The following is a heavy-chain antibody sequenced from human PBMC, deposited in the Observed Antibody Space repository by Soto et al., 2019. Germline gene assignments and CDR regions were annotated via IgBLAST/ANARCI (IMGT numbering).Heavy chain of an antibody. Sequence: SETLSLTCTVSGDSISNYYWSWIRQPPGKGLEWIGYIHYSGNTNYNPSLKTRVTISADTSKNQFSLSLTSVTAADTAVYYCAREYTYGSNFFDCWGQGALVTVSS. V-gene: IGHV4-59*12. J-gene: IGHJ4*02. D-gene: IGHD5-18*01. CDR1: GDSISNYY. CDR2: IHYSGNT. CDR3: AREYTYGSNFFDC.